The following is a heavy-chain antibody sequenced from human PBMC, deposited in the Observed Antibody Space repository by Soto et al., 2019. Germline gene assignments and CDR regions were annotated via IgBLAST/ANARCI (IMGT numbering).Heavy chain of an antibody. J-gene: IGHJ4*02. CDR2: IKEDGSEK. CDR1: GFTFSSYW. CDR3: ARTTAFES. V-gene: IGHV3-7*01. D-gene: IGHD4-17*01. Sequence: EVQLVESGGGLVQPGGSLRLSCAASGFTFSSYWMSWVRQAPGKGLEWVANIKEDGSEKNYLDSLKGRFTISRDNAKNSLYLQMSSLRADDTAVYYCARTTAFESWGQGTLVTVSS.